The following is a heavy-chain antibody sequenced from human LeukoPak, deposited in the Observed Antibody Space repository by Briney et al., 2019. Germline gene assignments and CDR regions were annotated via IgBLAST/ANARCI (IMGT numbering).Heavy chain of an antibody. Sequence: SVKVSCKASGGTFSIYAISWVRQAPGQGLEWMGGIIPIFGTANYAQKFQGRVTITADESTSTAYMELSSLRSEDTAVYYCARDGGQWLVPRYYYMDVWGKGTTVTISS. CDR2: IIPIFGTA. CDR1: GGTFSIYA. V-gene: IGHV1-69*13. D-gene: IGHD6-19*01. J-gene: IGHJ6*03. CDR3: ARDGGQWLVPRYYYMDV.